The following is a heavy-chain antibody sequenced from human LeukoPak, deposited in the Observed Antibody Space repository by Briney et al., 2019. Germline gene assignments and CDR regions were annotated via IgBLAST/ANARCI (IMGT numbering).Heavy chain of an antibody. CDR3: ARVPEGYCSSTSCLYYGMDV. CDR2: INHSGST. V-gene: IGHV4-34*01. CDR1: GESFSGYY. Sequence: SETLSLTCAVYGESFSGYYWSWIRQPPGKGLEWIGEINHSGSTNYNPSLKSRVTISVDTSKNQFSLKLSSVTAADTAVYYCARVPEGYCSSTSCLYYGMDVWGQGTTVTVSS. D-gene: IGHD2-2*01. J-gene: IGHJ6*02.